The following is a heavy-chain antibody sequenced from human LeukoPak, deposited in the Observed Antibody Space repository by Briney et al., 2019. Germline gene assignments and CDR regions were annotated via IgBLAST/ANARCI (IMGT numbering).Heavy chain of an antibody. Sequence: PGGSLRLSCAASGFTFDNYAMNWVRRAPGKGLEWLSYIRGGGAVTRYSDSVKGQFTISRDNSKNTLYLQMNHLRAEDTAIYYCAKCSASYYNDAFDIWGRGTMVTVSS. J-gene: IGHJ3*02. CDR3: AKCSASYYNDAFDI. CDR2: IRGGGAVT. V-gene: IGHV3-23*01. D-gene: IGHD3-10*02. CDR1: GFTFDNYA.